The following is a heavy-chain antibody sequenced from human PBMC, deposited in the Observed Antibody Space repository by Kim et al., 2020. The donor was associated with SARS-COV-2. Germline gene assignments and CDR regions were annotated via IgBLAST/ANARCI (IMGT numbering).Heavy chain of an antibody. D-gene: IGHD6-19*01. CDR3: MREAGSPNWFDP. Sequence: ASVKVSCKASGYTFSGYYIHWVRQAPGQGPQWVGRISSNSVADCAQNFQGRVTMTRDTSISTAYLEINRLRSDDTAVFYCMREAGSPNWFDPWGQGTLVT. CDR1: GYTFSGYY. CDR2: ISSNSVA. V-gene: IGHV1-2*06. J-gene: IGHJ5*02.